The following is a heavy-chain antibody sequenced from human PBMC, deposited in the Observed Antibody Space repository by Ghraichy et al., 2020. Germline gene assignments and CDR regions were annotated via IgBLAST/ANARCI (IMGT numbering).Heavy chain of an antibody. J-gene: IGHJ4*02. D-gene: IGHD2/OR15-2a*01. CDR2: MHYCGGSCYYTGNT. CDR1: GDSISSMSYY. CDR3: ARLEYVSF. Sequence: ETLSLTCTVSGDSISSMSYYLGWIRQPTGKGLEWIGTMHYCGGSCYYTGNTYYNPPLKSRVTLSVDTSKNQFSLRLSSVTAADTAVYYCARLEYVSFWGQGTLVTVSS. V-gene: IGHV4-39*01.